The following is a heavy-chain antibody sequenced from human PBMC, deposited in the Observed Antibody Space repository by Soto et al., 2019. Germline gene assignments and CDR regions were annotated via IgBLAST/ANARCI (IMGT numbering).Heavy chain of an antibody. CDR3: ARDKTVAGTDY. Sequence: EVQLVESGGGLVKPGGSLRLSCAASGFTFSSYSMNWVRQAPGKGLEWVSSISSSSSYIYYADSVKGRFTIPRDNAKYSLYLQMNSLRAEDTAVYYCARDKTVAGTDYWGQGTLVTVSS. J-gene: IGHJ4*02. V-gene: IGHV3-21*01. CDR1: GFTFSSYS. CDR2: ISSSSSYI. D-gene: IGHD6-19*01.